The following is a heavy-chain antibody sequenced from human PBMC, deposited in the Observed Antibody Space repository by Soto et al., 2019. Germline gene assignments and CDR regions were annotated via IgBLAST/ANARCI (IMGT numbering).Heavy chain of an antibody. CDR2: IIPIFGTA. V-gene: IGHV1-69*13. CDR3: AVGIDRGGYYFDS. J-gene: IGHJ4*01. Sequence: SGKVSCNASGGTFRSYAISWVRQAPGQGLDWMGGIIPIFGTANYAQKFQGRVTITADESTSTAYMELSSLRSEDTAVYYCAVGIDRGGYYFDSWGHGQLVTVSS. D-gene: IGHD2-15*01. CDR1: GGTFRSYA.